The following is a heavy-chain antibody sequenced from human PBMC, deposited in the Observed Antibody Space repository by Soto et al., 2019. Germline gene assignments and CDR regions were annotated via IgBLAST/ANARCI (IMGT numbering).Heavy chain of an antibody. D-gene: IGHD3-22*01. CDR2: ISGSGGST. V-gene: IGHV3-23*01. CDR1: GFTFSSYA. CDR3: AKGGTYYYDSSGFFFDY. J-gene: IGHJ4*02. Sequence: GGSLRLSCAASGFTFSSYAMSWVRQAPGKGLEWVSAISGSGGSTYYADSVKGRFTISRDNSKNTLYLQMNSLRAEDTAVYYCAKGGTYYYDSSGFFFDYWGQGTLVTVSS.